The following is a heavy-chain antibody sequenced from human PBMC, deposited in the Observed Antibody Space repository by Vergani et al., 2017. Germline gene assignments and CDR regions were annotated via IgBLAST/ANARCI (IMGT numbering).Heavy chain of an antibody. CDR2: INSDSGYI. CDR3: ANDQEAEVRAGSSRFFYYYMDV. CDR1: GFTFNHYA. V-gene: IGHV3-21*02. D-gene: IGHD3-10*01. J-gene: IGHJ6*03. Sequence: EVQLLESGGDLVQPGGSLRLSCAASGFTFNHYAMNWVRQAPGKGLEWVSSINSDSGYIYYADSLKGRFTISRENSNNSLYLKMNSLRAEDTAVYYCANDQEAEVRAGSSRFFYYYMDVWGKGTTVTVSS.